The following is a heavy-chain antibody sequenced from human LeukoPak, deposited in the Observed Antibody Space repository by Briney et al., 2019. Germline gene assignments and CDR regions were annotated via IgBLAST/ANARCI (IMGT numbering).Heavy chain of an antibody. CDR3: AKDKAHYYDSSSYFDY. V-gene: IGHV3-7*03. D-gene: IGHD3-22*01. CDR1: GFTFRNYW. J-gene: IGHJ4*02. Sequence: GGSLRLSCAASGFTFRNYWLSWVRQAPGKGLEWVANINEDGSEKYYVDSVKGRFTISRDNTKNSLYLQMDSLRAEDTAVYYCAKDKAHYYDSSSYFDYWGQGTLVTVSS. CDR2: INEDGSEK.